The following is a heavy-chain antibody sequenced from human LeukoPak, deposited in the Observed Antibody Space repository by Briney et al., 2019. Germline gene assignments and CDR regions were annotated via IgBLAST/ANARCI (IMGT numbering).Heavy chain of an antibody. J-gene: IGHJ4*02. CDR2: IRYDGTNQ. D-gene: IGHD3-10*01. Sequence: GGSLRLSCAASGFTFSNYGINWVRQAPGKGREWVAFIRYDGTNQYYADSVKGRFTISRHNSKNPLYLQMNTLRPEDTAVYYCAKLLGFGEVSPDSWGQGTLVTVSS. CDR3: AKLLGFGEVSPDS. V-gene: IGHV3-30*02. CDR1: GFTFSNYG.